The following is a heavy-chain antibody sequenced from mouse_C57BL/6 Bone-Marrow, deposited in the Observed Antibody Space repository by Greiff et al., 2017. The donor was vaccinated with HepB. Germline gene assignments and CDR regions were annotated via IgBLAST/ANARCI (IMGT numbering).Heavy chain of an antibody. CDR3: ARGERGGYIDN. CDR2: INPYNGGT. CDR1: GYTFTDYY. V-gene: IGHV1-19*01. J-gene: IGHJ2*01. Sequence: VQLQQSGPVLVKPGASVKMSCKASGYTFTDYYMNWVKQSHGKSLEWIGVINPYNGGTSYNQKFKGKATLTVDKPSSTAYMELNSLTSEDSAVYYCARGERGGYIDNWGKGTTLTVSS.